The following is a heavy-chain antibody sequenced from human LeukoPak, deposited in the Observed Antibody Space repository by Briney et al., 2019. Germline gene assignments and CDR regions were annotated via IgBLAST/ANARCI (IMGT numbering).Heavy chain of an antibody. CDR1: GGYISSYY. D-gene: IGHD2/OR15-2a*01. CDR3: ARGVYGRFDS. V-gene: IGHV3-11*04. Sequence: LSLTCTVSGGYISSYYWSWVRQAPGKGLEWVSYISGSGRTIYYADSVKGRFTISWDNAKNSVYLQMNRLRAEDTAVYYCARGVYGRFDSWGQGTLVTVSS. CDR2: ISGSGRTI. J-gene: IGHJ5*01.